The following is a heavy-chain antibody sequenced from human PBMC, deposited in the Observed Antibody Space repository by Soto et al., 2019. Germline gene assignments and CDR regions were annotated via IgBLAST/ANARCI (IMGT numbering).Heavy chain of an antibody. CDR2: IYPGDSDT. J-gene: IGHJ4*02. V-gene: IGHV5-51*01. CDR1: GYSFTSYW. CDR3: VIVSGKWLVKVSLGS. D-gene: IGHD6-19*01. Sequence: GESLKISCKGSGYSFTSYWIGWVRQMPGKGLEWMGIIYPGDSDTRYSPSFQGQVTISADKSISTAYLQWSSLKASDTAMYYCVIVSGKWLVKVSLGSWGQGPLITVS.